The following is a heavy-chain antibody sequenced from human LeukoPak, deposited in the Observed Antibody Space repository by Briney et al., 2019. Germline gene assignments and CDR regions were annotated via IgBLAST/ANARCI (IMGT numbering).Heavy chain of an antibody. D-gene: IGHD3-16*01. CDR1: GYTFTSYY. Sequence: ASVKVSCKASGYTFTSYYMHWVRQTPGQGLEWMGIINPSGGSTTYAQNFQGRVTVTGDMSTSTVYMELSSLRSEDTAVYSCARAYIRSPRNSMDVWGKGTTVTVSS. CDR3: ARAYIRSPRNSMDV. CDR2: INPSGGST. J-gene: IGHJ6*03. V-gene: IGHV1-46*01.